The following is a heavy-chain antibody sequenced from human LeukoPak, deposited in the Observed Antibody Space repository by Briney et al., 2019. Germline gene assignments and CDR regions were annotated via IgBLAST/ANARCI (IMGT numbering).Heavy chain of an antibody. CDR1: GVSFSSYA. Sequence: ASVKVACQASGVSFSSYAISWVRQAPGHGLEWMGGIIPICGTANYAQKFQGRVTITADESTSTAYMELSSLRSEDTAAYYCARDYSYGYFDYWGQGTLVTVSS. J-gene: IGHJ4*02. D-gene: IGHD5-18*01. CDR2: IIPICGTA. CDR3: ARDYSYGYFDY. V-gene: IGHV1-69*19.